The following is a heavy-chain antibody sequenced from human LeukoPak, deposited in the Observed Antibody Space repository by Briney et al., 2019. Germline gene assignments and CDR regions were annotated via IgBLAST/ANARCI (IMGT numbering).Heavy chain of an antibody. D-gene: IGHD3-10*01. CDR3: AMDTVYSFSSGNYIYSFTY. V-gene: IGHV4-4*07. CDR2: MYTSGST. J-gene: IGHJ4*02. CDR1: GGSISSYY. Sequence: PSETLSLTCTVFGGSISSYYWSWIRQPAGKGLEWIGRMYTSGSTNYNHSLDSRVTMSADPCKHQFSLTLKSVTDADTGDYYSAMDTVYSFSSGNYIYSFTYRGQGTLVTVSS.